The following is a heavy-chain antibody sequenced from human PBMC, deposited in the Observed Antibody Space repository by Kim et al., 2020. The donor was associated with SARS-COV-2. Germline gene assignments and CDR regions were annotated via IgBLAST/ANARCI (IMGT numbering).Heavy chain of an antibody. CDR2: INHSGSA. CDR3: ARGPETIVLMVYATNWFDP. J-gene: IGHJ5*02. Sequence: SETLSLTCAVYGGSFSGYYWSWIRQPPGKGLEWIGEINHSGSANYNPSLKSRVTISVDTSKNQFSLKLSSVTAADTAVYYCARGPETIVLMVYATNWFDPWGQGTLAT. CDR1: GGSFSGYY. D-gene: IGHD2-8*01. V-gene: IGHV4-34*01.